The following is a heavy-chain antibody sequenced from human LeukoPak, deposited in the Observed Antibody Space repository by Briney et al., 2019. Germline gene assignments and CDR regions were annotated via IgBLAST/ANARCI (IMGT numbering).Heavy chain of an antibody. CDR1: GYSFTSYW. V-gene: IGHV5-51*01. D-gene: IGHD3-10*01. J-gene: IGHJ4*02. CDR3: AKDYYGSGSPFDY. CDR2: IYPGDSDT. Sequence: PGESLKISCKGSGYSFTSYWIGWVRQMPGRGLEWMGIIYPGDSDTRYSPSFQGQVTISADKSISTAYLQWSSLKASDTAMYYCAKDYYGSGSPFDYWGQGTPVTISS.